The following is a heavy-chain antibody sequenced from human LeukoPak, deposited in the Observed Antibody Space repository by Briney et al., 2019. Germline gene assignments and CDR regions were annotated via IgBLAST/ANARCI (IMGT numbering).Heavy chain of an antibody. Sequence: GRSLRLSCAASGFTFSGYAMHWVRQAPGKGLEWVAVVSSDGSNKNYADSVKGRFIISRDNSKNTVDLQMTSLGAEDTAVYYCARDPKNWIYYCDYWGQGTLVTVSS. CDR1: GFTFSGYA. CDR2: VSSDGSNK. D-gene: IGHD1-1*01. CDR3: ARDPKNWIYYCDY. V-gene: IGHV3-30*04. J-gene: IGHJ4*02.